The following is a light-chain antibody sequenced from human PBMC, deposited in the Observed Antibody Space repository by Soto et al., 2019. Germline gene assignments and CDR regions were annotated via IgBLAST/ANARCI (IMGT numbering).Light chain of an antibody. CDR2: EVN. J-gene: IGLJ1*01. CDR1: SSDIGTNNY. Sequence: QSALTQPASVSGSPGQSITISCTGSSSDIGTNNYVSWYQHIPGKAPKLMIFEVNNRPSGVSNRFSGSTSGNTASLTISGLQPEDEADYYCNSYARASTHVFGTGTKLTVL. CDR3: NSYARASTHV. V-gene: IGLV2-14*01.